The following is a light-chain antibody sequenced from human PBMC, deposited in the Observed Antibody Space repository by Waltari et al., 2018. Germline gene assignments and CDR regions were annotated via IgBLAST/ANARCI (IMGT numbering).Light chain of an antibody. J-gene: IGLJ2*01. Sequence: QAVLTQPSSLSASPGASVSLTCTLPSAINVAARKIYWYQQKPGSPPRYLLRFRSDSDNHQASGGPSRFSGSKDASANAGILLISGLQSEDEADYYCMIWNSGSVIFGGGTKLTVL. CDR2: FRSDSDN. V-gene: IGLV5-45*02. CDR1: SAINVAARK. CDR3: MIWNSGSVI.